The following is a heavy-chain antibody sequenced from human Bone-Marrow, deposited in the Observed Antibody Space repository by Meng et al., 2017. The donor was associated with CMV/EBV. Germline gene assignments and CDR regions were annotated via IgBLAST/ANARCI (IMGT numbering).Heavy chain of an antibody. CDR3: AKPFYNWFDP. V-gene: IGHV3-21*01. J-gene: IGHJ5*02. D-gene: IGHD2/OR15-2a*01. Sequence: GESLKISCAASGFTFSSYSMNWVRQAPGKGLEWVSSISSSSSYIYYADSVKGRFTISRDNSKNTLYLQMNSLRAEDTAVYYCAKPFYNWFDPWGQGTLITVSS. CDR2: ISSSSSYI. CDR1: GFTFSSYS.